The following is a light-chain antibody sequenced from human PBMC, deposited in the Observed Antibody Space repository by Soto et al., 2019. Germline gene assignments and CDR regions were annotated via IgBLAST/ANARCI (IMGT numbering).Light chain of an antibody. CDR2: DDS. CDR3: QVWDSSSDQGV. V-gene: IGLV3-21*02. Sequence: SYELTQPPSVSVAPGQTARITCGGNNIGSQSVHWYQQKPGQAPVLVVYDDSDRPSGMPERFSGSNAGNTATLTISRVEAGDEADYYCQVWDSSSDQGVFGTGTKVTVL. CDR1: NIGSQS. J-gene: IGLJ1*01.